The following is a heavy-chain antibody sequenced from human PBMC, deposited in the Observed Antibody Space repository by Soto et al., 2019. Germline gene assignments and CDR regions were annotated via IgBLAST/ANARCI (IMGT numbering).Heavy chain of an antibody. CDR3: AKSPNFYCSSPKSYKYHFDF. Sequence: QEHLVESGGGVVQPGTSLRLSCAASGFTFNTYGMHWVRQAPGKGLEWVAVISYDGSEKFYVDSVKGRFTIARDKSKNTVYLQMSSLRTEDAAIYYCAKSPNFYCSSPKSYKYHFDFWVQGTLVTFSS. CDR1: GFTFNTYG. CDR2: ISYDGSEK. J-gene: IGHJ4*02. V-gene: IGHV3-30*18. D-gene: IGHD2-2*01.